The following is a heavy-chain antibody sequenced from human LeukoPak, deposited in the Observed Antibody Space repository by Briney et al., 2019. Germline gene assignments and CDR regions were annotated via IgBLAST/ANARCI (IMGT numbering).Heavy chain of an antibody. V-gene: IGHV4-61*02. CDR3: ARYLDDAFDI. CDR2: IDAGGST. Sequence: SQTLSLTCTVSGGSISSGGSIGSFYWSWIRQPAGKGLEWIGRIDAGGSTNYNPSLRGRVTISVDTSKNQFSLKLSSVTAADTAVYYCARYLDDAFDIWGQGTMVTVSS. J-gene: IGHJ3*02. CDR1: GGSISSGGSIGSFY.